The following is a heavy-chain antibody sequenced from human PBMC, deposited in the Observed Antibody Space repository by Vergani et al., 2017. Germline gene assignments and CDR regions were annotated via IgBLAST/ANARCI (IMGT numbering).Heavy chain of an antibody. CDR3: ARWVMVRGVGGYNWFDP. Sequence: EVQLVQSGAEVKKPGESLKISCKGSGYSFTSYWISWVRQMPGKGLEWMGRIDPSDSYTNYSPSFQGHVTISADKSISTAYLQWSSLKASDTAMYYCARWVMVRGVGGYNWFDPWGQGTLVTVSS. CDR1: GYSFTSYW. V-gene: IGHV5-10-1*01. CDR2: IDPSDSYT. J-gene: IGHJ5*02. D-gene: IGHD3-10*01.